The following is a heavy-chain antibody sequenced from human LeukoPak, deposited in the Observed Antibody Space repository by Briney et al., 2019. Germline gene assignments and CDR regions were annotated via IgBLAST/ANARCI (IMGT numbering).Heavy chain of an antibody. V-gene: IGHV3-23*01. CDR2: ISGSGGST. CDR3: AKDDYGGWDNY. J-gene: IGHJ4*02. CDR1: GFTFSSYA. Sequence: GASLRLSCAASGFTFSSYAMSWVGQPPGKGLEAVAPISGSGGSTYYADSVKGRFTISRDNSKNTLYLQMNSLRAEDTAVYYCAKDDYGGWDNYWGQGTLVTVSS. D-gene: IGHD4-23*01.